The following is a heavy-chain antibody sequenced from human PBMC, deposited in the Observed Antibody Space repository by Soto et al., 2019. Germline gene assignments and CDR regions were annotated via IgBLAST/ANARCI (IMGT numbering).Heavy chain of an antibody. V-gene: IGHV1-2*02. D-gene: IGHD6-25*01. J-gene: IGHJ4*02. CDR1: GYTFTDYY. CDR2: INPKTGST. CDR3: AMTPESAHHDY. Sequence: QVQLVQSGAEVKMPGASVKVSCKASGYTFTDYYVHWVRQAPGQGLEWVAWINPKTGSTHYAQKFQGRVTMTRDTSINTAYMEVTSLTSDDTAVYYCAMTPESAHHDYWGQGTLVTVSS.